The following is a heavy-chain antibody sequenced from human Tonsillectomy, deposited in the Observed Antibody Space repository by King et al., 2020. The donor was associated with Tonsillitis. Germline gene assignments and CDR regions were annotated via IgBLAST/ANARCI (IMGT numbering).Heavy chain of an antibody. CDR2: IWYDGSNK. J-gene: IGHJ3*02. CDR3: ARDPRHNKYRSSTSCYTWGAFDI. V-gene: IGHV3-33*01. D-gene: IGHD2-2*02. CDR1: GFTFSSYG. Sequence: VQLVESGGGVVQPGRSLRLSCAASGFTFSSYGMHWVRQAPGKGLEWVAVIWYDGSNKYYADSVKGRFTISRDNSKNTLYLQMDSLRAEDTAVYYCARDPRHNKYRSSTSCYTWGAFDIWGQGTMVTVSS.